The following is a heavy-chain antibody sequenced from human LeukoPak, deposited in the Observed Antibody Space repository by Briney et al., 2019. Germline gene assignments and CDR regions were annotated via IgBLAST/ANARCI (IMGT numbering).Heavy chain of an antibody. D-gene: IGHD6-19*01. J-gene: IGHJ4*02. CDR1: GFTFSSYG. V-gene: IGHV3-30*02. CDR3: AKVHSSGWFFDY. CDR2: IRYDGSNK. Sequence: GGSPRLSCAASGFTFSSYGMHWVRQAPGKGLEWVAFIRYDGSNKYYADSVKGRFTISRDNSKNTLYLQMNSLRAEDTAVYYCAKVHSSGWFFDYWGQGTLVTVSS.